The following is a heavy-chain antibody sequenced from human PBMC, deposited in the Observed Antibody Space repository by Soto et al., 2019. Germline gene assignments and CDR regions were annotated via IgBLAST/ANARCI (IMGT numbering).Heavy chain of an antibody. Sequence: GGSLRLSCAPSGFTFSSYEMDWVRQAPGKGLEWVAYISSNGGTIYYGDSVKGRFTISRDNADNSLYLQMNSLRAEDTAVYYCTKEKSVMYSGYDAFDIWGGGTMVTVSS. CDR2: ISSNGGTI. CDR1: GFTFSSYE. J-gene: IGHJ3*02. D-gene: IGHD5-12*01. CDR3: TKEKSVMYSGYDAFDI. V-gene: IGHV3-48*03.